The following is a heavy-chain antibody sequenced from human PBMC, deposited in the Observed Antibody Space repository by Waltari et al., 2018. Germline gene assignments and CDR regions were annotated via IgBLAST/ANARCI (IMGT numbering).Heavy chain of an antibody. CDR2: IYYSGST. Sequence: QVQLQESGPGLVKPSETLSLTCTVSGGSFRSHYWSWLRQPPGRGLEWIGYIYYSGSTNYNPSLKSRVTISVDTSKNQFSLKLSSVTAADTAVYYCARDQLSDRRFLEWFGAFDIWGQGTMVTVSS. V-gene: IGHV4-59*11. J-gene: IGHJ3*02. CDR3: ARDQLSDRRFLEWFGAFDI. CDR1: GGSFRSHY. D-gene: IGHD3-3*01.